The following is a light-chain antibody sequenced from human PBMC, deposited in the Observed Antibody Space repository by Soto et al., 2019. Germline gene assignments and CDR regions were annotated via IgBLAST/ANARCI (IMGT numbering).Light chain of an antibody. V-gene: IGKV3-15*01. CDR3: QQYNDWPRT. CDR1: QSVSSN. Sequence: EEVMTQSPATLSVSPGERATLSCRASQSVSSNLAWFQQKSGQAPRLLIYGASTRVTGIPARFSGSGSGTEFTLTISSLQSEDFVVYYCQQYNDWPRTFGQGTKVDIK. CDR2: GAS. J-gene: IGKJ1*01.